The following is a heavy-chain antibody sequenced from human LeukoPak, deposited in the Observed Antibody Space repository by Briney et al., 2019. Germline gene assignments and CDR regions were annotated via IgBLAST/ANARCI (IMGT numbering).Heavy chain of an antibody. CDR2: ISGSGGST. J-gene: IGHJ3*02. V-gene: IGHV3-23*01. CDR3: AKGRDIVATIGYHRAFDI. D-gene: IGHD5-12*01. CDR1: GFTFSSYA. Sequence: PGGSLRLSCAASGFTFSSYAMSWVRQAPGKGLEWVSAISGSGGSTYYADSVKGRFTISRDNSKNTLYLQMNSLRAEDTAVYYCAKGRDIVATIGYHRAFDIWGQGTMVTVSS.